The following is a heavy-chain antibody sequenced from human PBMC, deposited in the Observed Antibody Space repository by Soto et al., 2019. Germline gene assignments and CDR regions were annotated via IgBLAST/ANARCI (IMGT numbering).Heavy chain of an antibody. Sequence: GESLKISCKGSGYSFAGYWITWVRQKPGKGLEWMGRIDPSDSQTYYSPSFRGHVTIPATKSITTVFLQWSSLRASDTAMYYCARQIYDSDTGPNFQYYFDSWGQGTPVTVSS. V-gene: IGHV5-10-1*01. CDR2: IDPSDSQT. CDR3: ARQIYDSDTGPNFQYYFDS. CDR1: GYSFAGYW. D-gene: IGHD3-22*01. J-gene: IGHJ4*02.